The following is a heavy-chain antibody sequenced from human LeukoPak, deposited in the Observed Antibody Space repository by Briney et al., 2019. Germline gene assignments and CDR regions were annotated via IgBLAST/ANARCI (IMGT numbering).Heavy chain of an antibody. CDR2: VHYSGAT. Sequence: SETLSLTCTVSGDSISGYFWSWIRQTPGKGLEWIGYVHYSGATNYNPSLKSRVTISVDTSKNQFSLKLSSVTAADTAVYYCARHDGSYFDYWGQGTLVTVSS. J-gene: IGHJ4*02. V-gene: IGHV4-59*08. CDR1: GDSISGYF. CDR3: ARHDGSYFDY. D-gene: IGHD1-26*01.